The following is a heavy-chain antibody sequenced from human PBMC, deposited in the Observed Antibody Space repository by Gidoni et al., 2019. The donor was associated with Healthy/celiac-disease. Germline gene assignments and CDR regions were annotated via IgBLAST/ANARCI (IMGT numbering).Heavy chain of an antibody. Sequence: QVQLQESGPGLVKPSQTLSLTCTVSGGSISSGGYYWSWIRQHPGKGLEWIGYIHYSGSTYYNPSLKSRVTISVDTSKNQFSLKLSSVTAADTAVYYGARRGVGAIRGGMDVWGQGTTVTVSS. D-gene: IGHD1-26*01. CDR2: IHYSGST. CDR1: GGSISSGGYY. CDR3: ARRGVGAIRGGMDV. V-gene: IGHV4-31*03. J-gene: IGHJ6*02.